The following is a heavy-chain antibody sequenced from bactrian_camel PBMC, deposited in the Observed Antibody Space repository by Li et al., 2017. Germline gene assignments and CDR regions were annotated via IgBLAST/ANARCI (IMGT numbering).Heavy chain of an antibody. V-gene: IGHV3-2*01. CDR1: GYRYSTYC. CDR2: IRTGYPFTS. J-gene: IGHJ4*01. D-gene: IGHD1*01. CDR3: AISFQLPCLGSDGRAYAY. Sequence: HVQLVESGGGSVQAGESLRLSCVVSGYRYSTYCMGWFRQSPGNERETVASIRTGYPFTSDFADSVQGRFRISQDNAKNTVYLEMNNLKPEDTAMYFCAISFQLPCLGSDGRAYAYWGQGTQVTVS.